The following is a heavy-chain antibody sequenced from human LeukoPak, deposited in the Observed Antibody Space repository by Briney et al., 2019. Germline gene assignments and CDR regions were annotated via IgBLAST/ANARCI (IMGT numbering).Heavy chain of an antibody. CDR3: ARTPRLYYYDSSGYQELGYFDY. J-gene: IGHJ4*02. V-gene: IGHV4-34*01. D-gene: IGHD3-22*01. Sequence: KPSETLSLTCAVYGGSFSGYYWSWIRQPPGKGLEWIGEINHSGSTNYNPSLKSRVTISVDTSKNQFPLKLSSVTAADTAVYYCARTPRLYYYDSSGYQELGYFDYWGQGTLVTVSS. CDR1: GGSFSGYY. CDR2: INHSGST.